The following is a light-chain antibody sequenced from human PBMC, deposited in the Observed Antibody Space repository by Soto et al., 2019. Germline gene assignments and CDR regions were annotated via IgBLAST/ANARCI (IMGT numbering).Light chain of an antibody. V-gene: IGKV1-39*01. CDR3: QQSHSTPT. Sequence: DIQMTQSPSSLSASVGDRVTITCRASQPISFDLNWYQQKPGKVPTLLISHASCLQSGVPSRFVGSGSWTDFTLTINSLQPEDFATYYCQQSHSTPTFGGGTQVEIK. CDR2: HAS. J-gene: IGKJ4*01. CDR1: QPISFD.